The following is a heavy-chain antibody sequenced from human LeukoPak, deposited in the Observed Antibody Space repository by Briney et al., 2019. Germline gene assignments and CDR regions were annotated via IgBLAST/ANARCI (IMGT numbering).Heavy chain of an antibody. D-gene: IGHD5-24*01. CDR1: GFTFDDYA. CDR2: ISGDGGST. Sequence: GSLRLSCAASGFTFDDYAMHWVRQAPGKGLEWVSLISGDGGSTYYADSVKGRFTISRDNSKNSLYLQMNSLRTEDTALYYCAKDRDGYNHDYYFDYWGQGTLVTVSS. V-gene: IGHV3-43*02. CDR3: AKDRDGYNHDYYFDY. J-gene: IGHJ4*02.